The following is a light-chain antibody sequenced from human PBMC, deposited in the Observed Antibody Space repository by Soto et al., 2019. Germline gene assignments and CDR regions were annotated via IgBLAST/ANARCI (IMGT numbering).Light chain of an antibody. Sequence: EIVMTQSPATLSVSPGERATLSCRASQSVSSNLAWYRQKPGQAPRLLIYGASTRATGIPDRFSGSGSGTEFTLTISSLQSEDLAVYYCQQYNNWPFTFGPGTKVDIK. CDR1: QSVSSN. CDR3: QQYNNWPFT. V-gene: IGKV3D-15*01. J-gene: IGKJ3*01. CDR2: GAS.